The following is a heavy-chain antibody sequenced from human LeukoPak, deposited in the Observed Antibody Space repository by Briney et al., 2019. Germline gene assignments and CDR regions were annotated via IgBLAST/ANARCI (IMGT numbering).Heavy chain of an antibody. D-gene: IGHD4-11*01. CDR3: ARDKGYRNPSYYVDV. CDR1: GFTFSSYG. Sequence: GGSLRLSCAASGFTFSSYGMHWVRQAPGKGLEWVAVIWYDGSNKYYADSVKGRFTISRDNSKNTLYLQMNSLRAEDTAVYYCARDKGYRNPSYYVDVWGKGTTVTVSS. CDR2: IWYDGSNK. V-gene: IGHV3-33*01. J-gene: IGHJ6*03.